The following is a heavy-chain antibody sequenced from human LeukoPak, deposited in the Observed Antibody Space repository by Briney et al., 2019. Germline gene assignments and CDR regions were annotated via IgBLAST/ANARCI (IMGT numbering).Heavy chain of an antibody. CDR1: GGSFSGYY. Sequence: PSETLSLTCAVYGGSFSGYYWSWIRQPPGKGLEWIGEINHSGSTNYNPSLKSRVTISVDTSKNQISLKLSSVTAADTAVYYCARVVPAAMCFGYWGQGTLVTVSS. CDR2: INHSGST. J-gene: IGHJ4*02. V-gene: IGHV4-34*01. D-gene: IGHD2-2*01. CDR3: ARVVPAAMCFGY.